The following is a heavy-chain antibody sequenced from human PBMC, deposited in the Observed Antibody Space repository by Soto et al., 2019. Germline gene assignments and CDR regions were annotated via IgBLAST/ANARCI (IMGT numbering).Heavy chain of an antibody. Sequence: GGSLRLSCAASGFTFSSYSMNWVRQAPGKGLEWVSSISSSSYIYYADSVKGRFTISRDNAKNSLYLQMNSLRAEDTAVYYCARGHCSSTSCYGARNWFDPWGQGTLVTVSS. CDR2: ISSSSYI. CDR3: ARGHCSSTSCYGARNWFDP. V-gene: IGHV3-21*01. D-gene: IGHD2-2*01. J-gene: IGHJ5*02. CDR1: GFTFSSYS.